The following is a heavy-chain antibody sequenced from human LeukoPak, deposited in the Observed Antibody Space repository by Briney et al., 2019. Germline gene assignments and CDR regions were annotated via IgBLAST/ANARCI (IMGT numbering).Heavy chain of an antibody. Sequence: SETLSLTCTVSGGSISYFYWSWIRQPAGKGLEWIGRIYTSGSTNYNPSLKSRVTMSVDTSKKQFSLKLSSVTAADTAVYYCARESGEEGADYWGQGTLVTVSS. CDR2: IYTSGST. CDR3: ARESGEEGADY. D-gene: IGHD7-27*01. CDR1: GGSISYFY. J-gene: IGHJ4*02. V-gene: IGHV4-4*07.